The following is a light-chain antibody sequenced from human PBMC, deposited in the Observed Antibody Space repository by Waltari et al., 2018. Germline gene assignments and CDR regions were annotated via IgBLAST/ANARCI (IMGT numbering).Light chain of an antibody. Sequence: AIQLTQSPSSLSASVGDRVTIACRASQDINSDLAWYQQKPGKAPKLLINYASSLQSGVPSMFSGSGSGTDFTLTISSLQPEDFATYHCQHFKTYPITFGQGTRLEIK. CDR1: QDINSD. V-gene: IGKV1-13*02. CDR2: YAS. J-gene: IGKJ5*01. CDR3: QHFKTYPIT.